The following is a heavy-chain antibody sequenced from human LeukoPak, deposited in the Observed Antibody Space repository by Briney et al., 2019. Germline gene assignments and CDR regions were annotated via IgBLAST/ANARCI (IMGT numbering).Heavy chain of an antibody. Sequence: SQTLSLTCTVSGGSISSGSYYWSWIRQPAGKGLEWIGRIYTSGSTNYNPSLKSRVTISVDTSKNQFSLKLSSVTAADTPVYYCAREAPHRIVVVVAPLYYYYYIDVWGKGTTVTVSS. CDR2: IYTSGST. J-gene: IGHJ6*03. D-gene: IGHD2-15*01. CDR3: AREAPHRIVVVVAPLYYYYYIDV. CDR1: GGSISSGSYY. V-gene: IGHV4-61*02.